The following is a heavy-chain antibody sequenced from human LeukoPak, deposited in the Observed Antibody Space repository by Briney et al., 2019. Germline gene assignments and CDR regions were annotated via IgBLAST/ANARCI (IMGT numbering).Heavy chain of an antibody. J-gene: IGHJ6*02. V-gene: IGHV4-61*01. D-gene: IGHD3-9*01. Sequence: SETLSLTCTVSGGSVSSGSDYWSWIRQPPGKGLEWIGYIYDSGSTNYNPSLKSRVTISVDTSKNQFSLKLSSVTAADTAVYYCARASYNYDILTGYNLDGMDVWGQGTTVTVS. CDR3: ARASYNYDILTGYNLDGMDV. CDR1: GGSVSSGSDY. CDR2: IYDSGST.